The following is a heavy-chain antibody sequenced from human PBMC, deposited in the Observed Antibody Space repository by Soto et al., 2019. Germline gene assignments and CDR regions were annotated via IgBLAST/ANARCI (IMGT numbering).Heavy chain of an antibody. CDR2: VYHTGIT. D-gene: IGHD1-26*01. CDR3: ARVTVAVPATTHYIDY. V-gene: IGHV4-61*01. CDR1: GGSFKSGSYS. Sequence: PSETLSLTCTVSGGSFKSGSYSWSWIRQPPGKGLEWIGYVYHTGITSYNPSLKSRVSISADTSKNQFSLKLRSVTAADAAVYYCARVTVAVPATTHYIDYWGQGTPVTVSS. J-gene: IGHJ4*02.